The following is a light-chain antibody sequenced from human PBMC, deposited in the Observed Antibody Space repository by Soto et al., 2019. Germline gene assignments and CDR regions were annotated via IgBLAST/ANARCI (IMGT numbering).Light chain of an antibody. V-gene: IGKV3-20*01. J-gene: IGKJ3*01. CDR3: QLYGSSPFT. CDR2: GAS. Sequence: EIVLTQSPGTLSLSPGERATLSCRASQSVSSSYLGWYQQKPGQAPRLLIYGASSRATGIPDRFSGSGSGTDFTLTISRLEPEDFAVYYCQLYGSSPFTFGPGTKVVIK. CDR1: QSVSSSY.